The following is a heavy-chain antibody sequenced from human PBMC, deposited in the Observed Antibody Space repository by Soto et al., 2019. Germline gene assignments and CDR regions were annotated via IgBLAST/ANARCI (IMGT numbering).Heavy chain of an antibody. Sequence: ASVKVSCKSSGYTFTTYAMHWVRQAPGQRLEWMGWINAGNGVTKYSQRFQGRVTMTRDTSARTAYMELSSLRSEDTAVYYCARSFCSSTNCYRPFDYWGPGTLVTVSS. CDR2: INAGNGVT. J-gene: IGHJ4*02. D-gene: IGHD2-2*01. V-gene: IGHV1-3*01. CDR3: ARSFCSSTNCYRPFDY. CDR1: GYTFTTYA.